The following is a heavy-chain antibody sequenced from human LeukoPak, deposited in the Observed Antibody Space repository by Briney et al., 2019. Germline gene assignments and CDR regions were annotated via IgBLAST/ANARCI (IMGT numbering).Heavy chain of an antibody. Sequence: ASVKVSCKASGYTFTSYYMHWVRQAPGQGLEWMGIINPSGGSTNYAQKFQGRVTITADKSTSTAYMELSSLRSEDTAVYYCARVVIAARPPVTPTEQDRKHYYYYGMDVWGQGTTVTVSS. J-gene: IGHJ6*02. V-gene: IGHV1-46*01. CDR1: GYTFTSYY. D-gene: IGHD6-6*01. CDR3: ARVVIAARPPVTPTEQDRKHYYYYGMDV. CDR2: INPSGGST.